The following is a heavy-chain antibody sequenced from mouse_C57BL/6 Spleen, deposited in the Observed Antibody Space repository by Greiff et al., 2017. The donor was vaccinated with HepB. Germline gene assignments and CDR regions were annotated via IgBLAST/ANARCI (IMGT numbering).Heavy chain of an antibody. CDR1: GYAFSSSW. V-gene: IGHV1-82*01. CDR2: IYPGDGDT. Sequence: QVHVKQSGPELVKPGASVKISCKASGYAFSSSWMNWVKQRPGKGLEWIGRIYPGDGDTNYNGKFKGKATLTADKSSSTAYMQLSSLTSEDSAVYFCAPITTVVATGAMDYWGQGTSVTVSS. J-gene: IGHJ4*01. D-gene: IGHD1-1*01. CDR3: APITTVVATGAMDY.